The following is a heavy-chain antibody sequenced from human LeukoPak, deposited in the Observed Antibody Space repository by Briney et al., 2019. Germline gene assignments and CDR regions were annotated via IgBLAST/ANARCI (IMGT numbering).Heavy chain of an antibody. J-gene: IGHJ4*02. CDR1: GFTFSSYA. CDR3: AKTTTGYSSGRYPGWPVDY. D-gene: IGHD6-19*01. V-gene: IGHV3-23*01. Sequence: PGGSLRLSCAASGFTFSSYAMSCVRQAPGKGLEWVSAISGSGGSTYYADSVKGRFTISRDNSKNTLYLQMNSLRAEDTAVYYCAKTTTGYSSGRYPGWPVDYWGQGTLVTVSS. CDR2: ISGSGGST.